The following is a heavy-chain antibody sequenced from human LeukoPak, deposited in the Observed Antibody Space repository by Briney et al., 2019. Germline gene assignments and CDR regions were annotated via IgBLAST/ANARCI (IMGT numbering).Heavy chain of an antibody. CDR3: ARGPTMYGMDV. Sequence: GGSLGLSCAASGFTVSSNYLSWVRQAPGKGLGWVSVIYSGGSTYYADSVKGRLTISRDNSKNTMYLQMNSLRAEDTAIYYCARGPTMYGMDVWGQGTTVTVSS. V-gene: IGHV3-53*01. J-gene: IGHJ6*02. CDR1: GFTVSSNY. CDR2: IYSGGST.